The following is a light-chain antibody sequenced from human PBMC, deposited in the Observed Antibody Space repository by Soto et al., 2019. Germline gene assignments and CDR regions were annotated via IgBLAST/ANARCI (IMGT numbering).Light chain of an antibody. CDR2: EVS. Sequence: QSALTQPASVSGSPGQSITISCTGTSSDIGGYNYVSWYQQHPGKAPKLMIYEVSNRPSGVSNRFSGSKSGNTASLTISGLQAEDEADYYCTSYTSGTYVFGTGTKLTVL. CDR1: SSDIGGYNY. J-gene: IGLJ1*01. V-gene: IGLV2-14*01. CDR3: TSYTSGTYV.